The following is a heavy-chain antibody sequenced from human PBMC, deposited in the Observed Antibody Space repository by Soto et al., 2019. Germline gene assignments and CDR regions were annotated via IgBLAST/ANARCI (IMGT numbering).Heavy chain of an antibody. CDR2: IYSGGST. CDR3: AIDYYDSSGPAGY. D-gene: IGHD3-22*01. J-gene: IGHJ4*02. CDR1: GFTVSSNY. Sequence: GGSLRLSCAASGFTVSSNYMSWVRQAPGKGLEWVSVIYSGGSTYYADSVKGRFTISRDNSKNTLYLQMNSLRAEDTAVYYCAIDYYDSSGPAGYWGQGTLVTVSS. V-gene: IGHV3-53*01.